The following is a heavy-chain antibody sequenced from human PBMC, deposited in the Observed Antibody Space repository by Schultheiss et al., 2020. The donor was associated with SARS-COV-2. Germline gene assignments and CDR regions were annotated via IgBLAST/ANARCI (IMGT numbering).Heavy chain of an antibody. CDR3: ARGVSVAE. V-gene: IGHV3-33*05. J-gene: IGHJ4*02. Sequence: GGSLRLSCAASGFTFSSYGMHWVRQAPGKGLEWVAVISYDGSNKYYADSVKGRFTVFRDNAKNSLYLQMNSLRAEDTAVYYCARGVSVAEWGQGTLVTVSS. CDR1: GFTFSSYG. D-gene: IGHD1-14*01. CDR2: ISYDGSNK.